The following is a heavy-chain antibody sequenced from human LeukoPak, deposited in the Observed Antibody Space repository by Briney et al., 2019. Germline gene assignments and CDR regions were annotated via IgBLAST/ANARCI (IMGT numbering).Heavy chain of an antibody. D-gene: IGHD6-13*01. V-gene: IGHV3-48*03. CDR1: GFTFSSYE. J-gene: IGHJ4*02. CDR3: AKGAAGPYFDY. Sequence: GGSLRLSCAASGFTFSSYEMNWVRQAPGKGLDGVSYISSSGSTIYYADSVKGRFTISRDNSKNTLYLQMNSLRAEDTAVYYCAKGAAGPYFDYWGQGTLVTVSS. CDR2: ISSSGSTI.